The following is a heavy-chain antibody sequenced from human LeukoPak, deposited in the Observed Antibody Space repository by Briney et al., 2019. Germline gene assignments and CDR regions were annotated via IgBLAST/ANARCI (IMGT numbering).Heavy chain of an antibody. V-gene: IGHV4-38-2*02. Sequence: SETLSLTCTVFGYSISSGYYWGWIRQPPGKGLEWIGSIYHSGSTYYNPSLKSRVTISVDTPKNQFSLKLSSVTAADTAVYYCARVHEYYFDYWGQGTLVTVSS. CDR1: GYSISSGYY. CDR3: ARVHEYYFDY. CDR2: IYHSGST. J-gene: IGHJ4*02.